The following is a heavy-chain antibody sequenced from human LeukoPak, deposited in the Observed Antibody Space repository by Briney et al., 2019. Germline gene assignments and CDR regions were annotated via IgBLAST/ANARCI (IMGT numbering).Heavy chain of an antibody. J-gene: IGHJ6*02. CDR1: GGSISSGRYY. CDR2: TYYGVST. CDR3: ARRITDSGNGMDV. D-gene: IGHD3-10*01. V-gene: IGHV4-39*01. Sequence: SETLSLTCTVSGGSISSGRYYWGWIRQPPGKGLEWIGNTYYGVSTYYNPSLTSRVTISVDTSKNQFSLKLSSVTAADTAVYYCARRITDSGNGMDVWGQGTTVTVSS.